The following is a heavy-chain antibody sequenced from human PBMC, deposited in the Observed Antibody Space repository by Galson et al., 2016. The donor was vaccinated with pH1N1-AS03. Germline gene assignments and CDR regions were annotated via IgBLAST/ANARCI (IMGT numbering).Heavy chain of an antibody. CDR2: ISYGGNDD. CDR3: ARDEYSDYDTYHYGMDV. V-gene: IGHV3-33*01. J-gene: IGHJ6*02. Sequence: SLRLSCAASGFAFSHYGMHWVRQAPGKGLEWVAVISYGGNDDYYGDSLKGRFTISRDNSRNTLYLQMNNLRAEDTAVYYCARDEYSDYDTYHYGMDVWGQGTTVTVSS. CDR1: GFAFSHYG. D-gene: IGHD5-12*01.